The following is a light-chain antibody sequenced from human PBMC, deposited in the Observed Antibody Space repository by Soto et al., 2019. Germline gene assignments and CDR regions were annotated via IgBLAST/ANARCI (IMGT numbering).Light chain of an antibody. CDR1: QSISSW. Sequence: DIQMTQSPSTLSASVGDRVTITCRASQSISSWLAWYQQKPGKAPKLLIYDASSLESGVPSRFSGSGSGTEFTLTISSLQPDDFATYYCQQYNSYSLYTFGQGTKV. J-gene: IGKJ2*01. CDR3: QQYNSYSLYT. CDR2: DAS. V-gene: IGKV1-5*01.